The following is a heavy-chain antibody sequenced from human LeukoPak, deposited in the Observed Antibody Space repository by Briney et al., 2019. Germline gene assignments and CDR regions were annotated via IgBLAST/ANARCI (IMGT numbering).Heavy chain of an antibody. CDR2: IYSGGST. Sequence: HPGGSLRLSCAASGFTVSSNYMSWVRQAPGKGLEWVSVIYSGGSTYYADSVKGRFTISRDNSKNTLYLQMNSLRAEDTAVYYCARDKRGSAGDRGGFDYWGQGTLVTVSS. CDR3: ARDKRGSAGDRGGFDY. V-gene: IGHV3-66*01. J-gene: IGHJ4*02. CDR1: GFTVSSNY. D-gene: IGHD7-27*01.